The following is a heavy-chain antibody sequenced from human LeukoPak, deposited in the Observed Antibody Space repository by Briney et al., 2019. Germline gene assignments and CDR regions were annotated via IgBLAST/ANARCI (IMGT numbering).Heavy chain of an antibody. J-gene: IGHJ4*02. CDR2: IYSGGET. CDR3: ATYQGFY. Sequence: GGSLRLSCAASGFTISGSYMGWVRQAPGKGLEWVSVIYSGGETYYTDSVKGRFSISRDNSENTLYLQMNSLRAEDTAVYYCATYQGFYWGQGTLVTVSS. V-gene: IGHV3-66*01. CDR1: GFTISGSY.